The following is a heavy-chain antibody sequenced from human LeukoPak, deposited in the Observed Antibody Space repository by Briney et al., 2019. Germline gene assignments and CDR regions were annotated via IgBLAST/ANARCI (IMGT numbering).Heavy chain of an antibody. CDR2: IIPILGIA. J-gene: IGHJ6*02. Sequence: GASVKVSCKASGGTFSSYAISWVRQAPGQGLEWMGRIIPILGIANYAQKFQGRVTIIADKSTSTAYMELSSLRSEDTAVYYCASGYSYGYLSRYYYYGMDVWGQGTTVTVSS. V-gene: IGHV1-69*04. D-gene: IGHD5-18*01. CDR1: GGTFSSYA. CDR3: ASGYSYGYLSRYYYYGMDV.